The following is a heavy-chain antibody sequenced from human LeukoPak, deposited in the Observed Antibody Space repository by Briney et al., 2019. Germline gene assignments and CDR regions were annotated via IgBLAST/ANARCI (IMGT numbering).Heavy chain of an antibody. CDR1: GGSISSYY. Sequence: SETLSLTCSVSGGSISSYYWSWIRQPPGKGLEWIGEINHSGSTNYNPSLKSRVTISVDTSKNQFSLKLSSVTAADTAVYYCARAPLANDAFDIWGQGTMVTVSS. CDR2: INHSGST. J-gene: IGHJ3*02. CDR3: ARAPLANDAFDI. V-gene: IGHV4-34*01.